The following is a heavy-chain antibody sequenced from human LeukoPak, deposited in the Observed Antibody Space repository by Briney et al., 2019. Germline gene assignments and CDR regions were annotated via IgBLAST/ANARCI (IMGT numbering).Heavy chain of an antibody. CDR3: AKDSRSLLPTARFDY. V-gene: IGHV3-23*01. J-gene: IGHJ4*02. CDR2: ISDSGGST. Sequence: GGSLRLSCAASGFTFNNYAMTWVRQAPGKGLEWVSGISDSGGSTYYADSVKGRFTISRDNSKNTLYLQMNSLRAEDTAVYYCAKDSRSLLPTARFDYWGQGTLVTVSS. CDR1: GFTFNNYA. D-gene: IGHD2-2*01.